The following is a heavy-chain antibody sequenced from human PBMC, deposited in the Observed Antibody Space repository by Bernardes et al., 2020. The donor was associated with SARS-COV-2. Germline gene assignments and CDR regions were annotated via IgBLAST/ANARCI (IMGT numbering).Heavy chain of an antibody. Sequence: GGSLRLSCAASGFTFSSYGMHWVRQAPGKGLEWVAVIWYDGSNKYYADSVKGRFTISRDNSKNTLYLQMNSLRAEDTAVYYCARVRPTGVWDPLGNWGQGTLVTVSS. D-gene: IGHD1-26*01. V-gene: IGHV3-33*01. J-gene: IGHJ4*02. CDR3: ARVRPTGVWDPLGN. CDR1: GFTFSSYG. CDR2: IWYDGSNK.